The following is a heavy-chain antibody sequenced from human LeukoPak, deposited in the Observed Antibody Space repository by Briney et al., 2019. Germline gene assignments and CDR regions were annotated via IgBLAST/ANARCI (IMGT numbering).Heavy chain of an antibody. CDR3: ARARGVRTTMEMRTFEY. Sequence: GGSLRLSCAASGFTVRSYWMHWVRQAPGKGLVWVSHINSDGSNTGYADSVKGRFTISRDDSRSMLYLQMNILRVEDTAVYYCARARGVRTTMEMRTFEYWGQGTLVTVTS. CDR2: INSDGSNT. V-gene: IGHV3-74*01. D-gene: IGHD5-18*01. CDR1: GFTVRSYW. J-gene: IGHJ4*02.